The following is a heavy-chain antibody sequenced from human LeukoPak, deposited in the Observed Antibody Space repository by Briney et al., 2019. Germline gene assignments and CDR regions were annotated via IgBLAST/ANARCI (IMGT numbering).Heavy chain of an antibody. CDR3: AKAVSGYYYDSSGYYSLQFDH. D-gene: IGHD3-22*01. Sequence: PGGSLRLSCAASGFTFSSYSTNWVRQAPGKGLEWVSAISGSGGNTYYADSVKGRFTISRDNSRDNSKNTLYLQMNSLRAEDTAVYFCAKAVSGYYYDSSGYYSLQFDHWGQGTLVTVSS. V-gene: IGHV3-23*01. CDR1: GFTFSSYS. CDR2: ISGSGGNT. J-gene: IGHJ4*02.